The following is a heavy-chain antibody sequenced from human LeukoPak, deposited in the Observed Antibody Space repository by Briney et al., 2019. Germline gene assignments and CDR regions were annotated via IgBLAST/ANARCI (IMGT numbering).Heavy chain of an antibody. J-gene: IGHJ6*02. V-gene: IGHV6-1*01. CDR3: AKGIVVVPAAMIGIYYYYGMDV. Sequence: SQTLSLTCAISGDSVSSNSAAWNWIRQSPSRGLEWLGRTYYRSKWYNDYAVSVKSRITINPDTSKNQFSLQLNSVTPEDTAVYYCAKGIVVVPAAMIGIYYYYGMDVWGQGTTVTVSS. D-gene: IGHD2-2*01. CDR2: TYYRSKWYN. CDR1: GDSVSSNSAA.